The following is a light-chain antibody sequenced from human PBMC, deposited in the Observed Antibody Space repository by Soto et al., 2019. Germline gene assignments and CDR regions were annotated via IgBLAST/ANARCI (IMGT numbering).Light chain of an antibody. J-gene: IGKJ1*01. Sequence: IQMTHSPSSLSASVGDRVTITCRASQSISSDLNWYQKKPGKDPKLLIYAAYSLQSGDPARFSGSGSGTDFTLTISSLQPEDFATDYRQQSYSTLWTFGQGTQTETK. CDR1: QSISSD. V-gene: IGKV1-39*01. CDR3: QQSYSTLWT. CDR2: AAY.